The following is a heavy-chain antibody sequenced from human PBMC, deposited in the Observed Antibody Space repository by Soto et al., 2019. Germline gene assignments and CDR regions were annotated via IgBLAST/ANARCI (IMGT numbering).Heavy chain of an antibody. CDR2: IYYSGST. V-gene: IGHV4-31*03. D-gene: IGHD6-19*01. CDR1: GGSISSGGYY. J-gene: IGHJ5*02. CDR3: ASIIAVAGPYNWFDP. Sequence: SETLSLTCTVSGGSISSGGYYWSWIRQHPGKGLEWIGYIYYSGSTYYNPSLKSRVTISVDTSKNQFSLKLSSVNAADTAVFYCASIIAVAGPYNWFDPWGQGTLVTVSS.